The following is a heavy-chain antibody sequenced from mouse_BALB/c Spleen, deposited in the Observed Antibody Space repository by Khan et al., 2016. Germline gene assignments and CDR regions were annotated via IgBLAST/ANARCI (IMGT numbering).Heavy chain of an antibody. Sequence: QSELVQSGPELKKPGETVKISCKASGYTFTNSGMNWVKQAPGKGLKWVGWINTSTGEPTYADDFKVRFAFSFATSASTAYLQINNLKKEERTTYCGARGAMVTTGLYGDVWGAGTTGTVSS. J-gene: IGHJ1*01. D-gene: IGHD2-2*01. CDR1: GYTFTNSG. CDR3: ARGAMVTTGLYGDV. V-gene: IGHV9-1*02. CDR2: INTSTGEP.